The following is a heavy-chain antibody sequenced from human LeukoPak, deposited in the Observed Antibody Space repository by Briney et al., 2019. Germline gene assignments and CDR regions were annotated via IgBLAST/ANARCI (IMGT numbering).Heavy chain of an antibody. D-gene: IGHD6-19*01. V-gene: IGHV3-21*01. CDR1: GFTFSSYS. Sequence: GGSLRLSCAASGFTFSSYSMNWVRQAPGKGLEWVSSISSSSYIYYADSVKGRFTISRDNAKNSLYLQMNSLRAEDTAVYYCARDSSGWRRFDYWGQGTLVTVSS. CDR3: ARDSSGWRRFDY. J-gene: IGHJ4*02. CDR2: ISSSSYI.